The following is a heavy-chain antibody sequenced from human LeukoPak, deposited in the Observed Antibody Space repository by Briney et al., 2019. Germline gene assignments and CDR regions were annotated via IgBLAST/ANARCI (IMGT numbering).Heavy chain of an antibody. CDR2: IYHSGST. V-gene: IGHV4-4*02. CDR1: GGSISSSNW. Sequence: PSETLSLTCAVSGGSISSSNWWSWVRQPPGKGLEWIGEIYHSGSTNYNPSLKSRVTISVDKSKNQFSLKLSSVTAADTAVYYCARAESLGYCSSTSCHTPRVAFDTWGQGTMVTVSS. J-gene: IGHJ3*02. D-gene: IGHD2-2*01. CDR3: ARAESLGYCSSTSCHTPRVAFDT.